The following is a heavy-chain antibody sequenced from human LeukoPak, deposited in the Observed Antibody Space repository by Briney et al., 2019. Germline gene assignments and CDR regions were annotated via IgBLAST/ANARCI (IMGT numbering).Heavy chain of an antibody. CDR1: GFTFNTYG. V-gene: IGHV3-23*01. D-gene: IGHD7-27*01. CDR3: GKDRTWGVDY. Sequence: GGSLRLSCAASGFTFNTYGMSWVRQAPGKGLEWVSAVSGSGTTTYYADSVKGRFTISRDNSKNTLYLQMNSLRAEDTALYYCGKDRTWGVDYWGEGSLVSVSS. CDR2: VSGSGTTT. J-gene: IGHJ4*02.